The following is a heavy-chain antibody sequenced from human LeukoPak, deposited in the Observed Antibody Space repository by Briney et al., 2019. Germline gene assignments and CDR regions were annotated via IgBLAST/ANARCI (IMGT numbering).Heavy chain of an antibody. Sequence: PSETLSLTCTVSGGSISSSSYYWGWIRQPPGKGLEWIGSIYYSGSTYYNPSLKSRVTISVDTSKNQFSLKLSSVTAADTAVYYCARRSSSGYYPTFDYWGQGTLVTVSS. V-gene: IGHV4-39*07. CDR3: ARRSSSGYYPTFDY. CDR2: IYYSGST. J-gene: IGHJ4*02. D-gene: IGHD3-22*01. CDR1: GGSISSSSYY.